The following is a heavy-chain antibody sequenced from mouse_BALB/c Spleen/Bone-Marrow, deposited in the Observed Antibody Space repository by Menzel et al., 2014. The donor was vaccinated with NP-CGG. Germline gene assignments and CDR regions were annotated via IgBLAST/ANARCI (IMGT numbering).Heavy chain of an antibody. J-gene: IGHJ1*01. CDR2: INPGNGGT. CDR1: GYTFTSYY. Sequence: QVQLQQSGAELVKPGASVKLSCKASGYTFTSYYMYWVKPRPGQGLEWIGEINPGNGGTNYNEKFKGKATLTVDKSSSTAYMQLSSLTSEDAAVYYCTRSYDCNYFDDWGEGTTVTVSS. V-gene: IGHV1S81*02. CDR3: TRSYDCNYFDD. D-gene: IGHD1-1*01.